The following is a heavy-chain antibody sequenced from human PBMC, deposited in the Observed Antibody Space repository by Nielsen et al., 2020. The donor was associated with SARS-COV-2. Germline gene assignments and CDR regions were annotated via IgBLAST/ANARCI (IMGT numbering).Heavy chain of an antibody. J-gene: IGHJ6*02. CDR1: GYTFTSYG. CDR2: INTYNGDT. D-gene: IGHD3/OR15-3a*01. CDR3: ARARATIFGLVMSYGMDV. Sequence: ASVKVSCKASGYTFTSYGISWLRQAPGHAPEWMGWINTYNGDTHYAQKFQGTVTMTRDASISTVYMELTSDDTAVYYCARARATIFGLVMSYGMDVWGQGTTVAVSS. V-gene: IGHV1-18*01.